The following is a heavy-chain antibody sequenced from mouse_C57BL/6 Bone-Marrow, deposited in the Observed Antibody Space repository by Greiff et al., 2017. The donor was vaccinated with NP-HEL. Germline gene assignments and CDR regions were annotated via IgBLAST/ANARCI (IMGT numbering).Heavy chain of an antibody. Sequence: EVQLVESGPGLVKPSQSLSLTCSVTGYSITSGYYWNWIRQFPGNKLEWMGYISYDGRNNYNPSLKNRISITRDTSKNQFFLKLNSVTTEDTATYYCARDPLQPWGQGTLVTVSA. J-gene: IGHJ3*01. CDR2: ISYDGRN. CDR1: GYSITSGYY. V-gene: IGHV3-6*01. D-gene: IGHD6-1*01. CDR3: ARDPLQP.